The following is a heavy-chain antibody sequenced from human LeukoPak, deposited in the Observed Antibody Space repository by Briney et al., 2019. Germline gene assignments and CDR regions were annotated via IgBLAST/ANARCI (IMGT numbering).Heavy chain of an antibody. CDR1: GFTFTYAW. CDR3: TISWSHIDY. D-gene: IGHD1-26*01. Sequence: GGSWRLSCAASGFTFTYAWMSWVRQAPGKGLEWVGRIKSETDGGTTAYGYPVKGRFTISRDDSKKTLFLQINTLKTEDTAIYYCTISWSHIDYWGQGTLVTVSS. J-gene: IGHJ4*02. V-gene: IGHV3-15*01. CDR2: IKSETDGGTT.